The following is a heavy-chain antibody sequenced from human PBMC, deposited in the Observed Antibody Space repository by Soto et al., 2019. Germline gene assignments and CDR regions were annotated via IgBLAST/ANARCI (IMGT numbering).Heavy chain of an antibody. Sequence: QVQLVESGGGVVQPGRSLRLSCAASGFTFSSYAMHWVRQAPGKGLEWVAVISYDGSNKYYADSVKGRFTISRDNSKNTXXLQMNSLRAEDTAVYYCARDGGAAADYYYYYGMDVWGQGTTVTVSS. CDR1: GFTFSSYA. CDR2: ISYDGSNK. V-gene: IGHV3-30-3*01. J-gene: IGHJ6*02. D-gene: IGHD6-13*01. CDR3: ARDGGAAADYYYYYGMDV.